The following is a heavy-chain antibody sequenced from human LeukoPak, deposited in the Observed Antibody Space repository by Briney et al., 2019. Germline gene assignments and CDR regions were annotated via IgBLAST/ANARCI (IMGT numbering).Heavy chain of an antibody. CDR1: GFTFSSYG. J-gene: IGHJ4*02. V-gene: IGHV3-30*02. Sequence: PGGSLRLSCAASGFTFSSYGMHWVRQAPGKGLEWVAFIRYDGSNKYYADSVKGRFTISRDNSKNTLYLQMNSLRAEDTAVYYCASLWGYCSGGSCYPFDYWGQGTLVTVSS. CDR2: IRYDGSNK. CDR3: ASLWGYCSGGSCYPFDY. D-gene: IGHD2-15*01.